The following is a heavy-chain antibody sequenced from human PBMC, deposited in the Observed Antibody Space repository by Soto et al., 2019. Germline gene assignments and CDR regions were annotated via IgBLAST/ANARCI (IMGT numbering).Heavy chain of an antibody. J-gene: IGHJ4*02. CDR3: ASGGTTDIAATGSIGY. D-gene: IGHD5-12*01. CDR1: GFTFSSYA. CDR2: ISGSGGST. V-gene: IGHV3-23*01. Sequence: EVQLLESGGGLVQPGGSLRLSCAASGFTFSSYAMSWVRQAPGKGLEWVSAISGSGGSTYYADSVKGRFTISRDNSKNTLYLQMNSLRAEDTAVYYCASGGTTDIAATGSIGYWGQGTLVTVSS.